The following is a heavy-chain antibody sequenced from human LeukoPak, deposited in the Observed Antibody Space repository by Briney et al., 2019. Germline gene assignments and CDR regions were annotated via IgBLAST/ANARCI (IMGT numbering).Heavy chain of an antibody. CDR1: GFSLSTSGVG. CDR2: IYWDDDK. CDR3: AHSLYCSGGSCYSSAHYYFDY. D-gene: IGHD2-15*01. J-gene: IGHJ4*02. Sequence: SGPTLVKPTQTLTLTCTFSGFSLSTSGVGVGWIRQPPGKALEWLALIYWDDDKRYSPSLKSRHTITKDTSKNQVVLTMTNMDPVDTATYYCAHSLYCSGGSCYSSAHYYFDYWGQGTLVTVSS. V-gene: IGHV2-5*02.